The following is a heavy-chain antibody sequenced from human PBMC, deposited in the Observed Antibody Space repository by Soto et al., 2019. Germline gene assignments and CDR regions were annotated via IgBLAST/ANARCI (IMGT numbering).Heavy chain of an antibody. CDR3: AKDNQWLVLRGWFDP. D-gene: IGHD6-19*01. CDR2: ISGSGGST. V-gene: IGHV3-23*01. CDR1: GFTFSSYA. Sequence: GGSLRLSCAASGFTFSSYAMSWVRQAPGKGLEWVSAISGSGGSTYYADSVKGRFTISRDNSKNTLYLQMNSLRAEDTAVYYCAKDNQWLVLRGWFDPWGQGTLVTVSS. J-gene: IGHJ5*02.